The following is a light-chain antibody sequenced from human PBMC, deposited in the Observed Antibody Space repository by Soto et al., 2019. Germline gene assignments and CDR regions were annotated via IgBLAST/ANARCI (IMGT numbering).Light chain of an antibody. CDR3: CSYAGSGTYV. CDR1: SSDVGSYDL. V-gene: IGLV2-23*01. Sequence: QSALTQPASVSGSPGQSITISCTGTSSDVGSYDLLSWYQQHPGKAPKLMIYEATKRPSGVSNRFSGSKSGNTASLTISGLQAEDEAVYYCCSYAGSGTYVFGTGTKVTVL. CDR2: EAT. J-gene: IGLJ1*01.